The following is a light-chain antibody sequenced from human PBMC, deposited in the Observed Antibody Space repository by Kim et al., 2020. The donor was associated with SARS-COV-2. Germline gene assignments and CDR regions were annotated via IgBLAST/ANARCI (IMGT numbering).Light chain of an antibody. V-gene: IGKV1-5*01. CDR1: QSISIS. CDR2: EAS. CDR3: QHYDVYSGT. J-gene: IGKJ1*01. Sequence: VDRVTITCRDSQSISISLAWYQQKPGKAPNLLIYEASSLQSGVPSRFSGSGSGTEFTLTISSLQPDDFATYYCQHYDVYSGTFGQGTKVDIK.